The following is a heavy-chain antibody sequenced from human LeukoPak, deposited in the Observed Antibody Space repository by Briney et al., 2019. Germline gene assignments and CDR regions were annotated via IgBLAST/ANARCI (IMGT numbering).Heavy chain of an antibody. CDR1: GFTSGNYW. V-gene: IGHV3-74*01. CDR3: ARGMLSSAGYHWYYYMDV. J-gene: IGHJ6*03. D-gene: IGHD3-3*01. CDR2: IDDDGTDT. Sequence: PGGSLRLSCVASGFTSGNYWMHWVRQAPGKGPEWVSRIDDDGTDTNYAVSVKGRFTISRDNAKNTLYLQMNSLRGEDTAVYYCARGMLSSAGYHWYYYMDVWGKGAMVTVSS.